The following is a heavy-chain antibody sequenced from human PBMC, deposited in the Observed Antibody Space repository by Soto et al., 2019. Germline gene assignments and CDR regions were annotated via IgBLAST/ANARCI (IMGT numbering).Heavy chain of an antibody. CDR1: GFTFSSYA. J-gene: IGHJ4*02. CDR3: ATGQSMVRGVITHYFDY. Sequence: EVQLLESGGGLVQPGGSLRLSCAASGFTFSSYAMSWVRQAPGKGLEWVSAISGSGGSTYYADSGKGRFTISRDNSKTTLYLQMNCLSAEDTAVSYCATGQSMVRGVITHYFDYWGQGTLVTVSS. D-gene: IGHD3-10*01. CDR2: ISGSGGST. V-gene: IGHV3-23*01.